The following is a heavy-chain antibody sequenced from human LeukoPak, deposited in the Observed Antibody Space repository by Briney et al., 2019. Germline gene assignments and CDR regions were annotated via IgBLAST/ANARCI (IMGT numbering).Heavy chain of an antibody. D-gene: IGHD6-13*01. CDR2: IYYSGST. V-gene: IGHV4-31*03. CDR3: ARGDSSSWYSYYYGMDV. Sequence: SQTLSLTCTVSGGSISSGGYYWSWIRQHPGKGLEWIGYIYYSGSTYYNPSLKSRVTISVDTSKNQFSLKLSSVTAADTAVYYCARGDSSSWYSYYYGMDVWGQGTTVTVSS. J-gene: IGHJ6*02. CDR1: GGSISSGGYY.